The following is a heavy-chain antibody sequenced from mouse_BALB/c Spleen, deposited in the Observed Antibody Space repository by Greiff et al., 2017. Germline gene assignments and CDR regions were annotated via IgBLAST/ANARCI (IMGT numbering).Heavy chain of an antibody. CDR2: ILPGSGST. CDR1: GYTFSSYW. CDR3: ARKGLRQDAMDY. V-gene: IGHV1-9*01. J-gene: IGHJ4*01. Sequence: VQLQQSGAELMKPGASVKISCKATGYTFSSYWIEWVKQRPGHGLEWIGEILPGSGSTNYNEKFKGKATFTADTSSNTAYMQLSSLTSEDSAVYYCARKGLRQDAMDYWGQGTSVTVSS. D-gene: IGHD2-4*01.